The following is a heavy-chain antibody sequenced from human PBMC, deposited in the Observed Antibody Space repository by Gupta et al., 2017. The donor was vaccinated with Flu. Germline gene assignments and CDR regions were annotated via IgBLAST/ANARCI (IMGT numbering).Heavy chain of an antibody. CDR3: AKGDGPRQWLVRVYFDY. J-gene: IGHJ4*02. V-gene: IGHV3-23*01. CDR1: GFTFSSYS. Sequence: EVQLLESGGGLVQPGGSLRLSCAASGFTFSSYSMTWVRQAPGKGLEWVSGIMGSGGTTYYADSVKGRFTVSRDNSKKTLYLQMNNLRVEDTAVYYCAKGDGPRQWLVRVYFDYWGQGALVTVSS. CDR2: IMGSGGTT. D-gene: IGHD6-19*01.